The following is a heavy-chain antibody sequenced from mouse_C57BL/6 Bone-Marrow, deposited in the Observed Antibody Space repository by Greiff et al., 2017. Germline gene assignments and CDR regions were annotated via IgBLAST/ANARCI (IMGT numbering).Heavy chain of an antibody. D-gene: IGHD2-3*01. CDR3: AIIGFDGFYDGYYGDY. Sequence: QVQLQQPGAELVKPGASVKVSCKASGYTFTSYWMHWVKQRPGQGLEWIGRLHPSDSVTNYNQKFKGKATLTVDKSSSTAYMQLSSLTSEDSAVYYCAIIGFDGFYDGYYGDYWGQGTTLTVSS. V-gene: IGHV1-74*01. CDR1: GYTFTSYW. J-gene: IGHJ2*01. CDR2: LHPSDSVT.